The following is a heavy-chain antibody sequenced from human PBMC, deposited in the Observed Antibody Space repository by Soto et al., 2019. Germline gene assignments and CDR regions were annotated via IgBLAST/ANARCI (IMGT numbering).Heavy chain of an antibody. Sequence: GSLRLSCAASGFTFSSYAMSWVRQAPGKGLEWVSAISGSGGSTYHADSVKGRFTISRDNSKNTLYLQMNSLRAEDTAVYYCAKISHSSGYLIDYWGQGTLVNVSS. CDR3: AKISHSSGYLIDY. CDR2: ISGSGGST. CDR1: GFTFSSYA. V-gene: IGHV3-23*01. J-gene: IGHJ4*02. D-gene: IGHD3-22*01.